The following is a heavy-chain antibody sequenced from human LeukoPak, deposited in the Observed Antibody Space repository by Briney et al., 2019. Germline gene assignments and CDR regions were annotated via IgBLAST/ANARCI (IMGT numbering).Heavy chain of an antibody. D-gene: IGHD1-26*01. CDR2: IIPILGIA. CDR3: ARDLVRSGSSGSYGHFCDY. J-gene: IGHJ4*02. V-gene: IGHV1-69*04. CDR1: GGTFSSYA. Sequence: ASVKVSCKASGGTFSSYAISWVRQAPGQGLEWMGRIIPILGIANYAQKFQGRVTITADKSTSTAYMELSSLRSEDTAVYYCARDLVRSGSSGSYGHFCDYWGQGTLVTVSS.